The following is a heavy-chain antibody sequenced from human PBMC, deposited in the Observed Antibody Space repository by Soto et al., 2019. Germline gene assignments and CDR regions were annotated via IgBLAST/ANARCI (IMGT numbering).Heavy chain of an antibody. CDR2: IYYSGST. Sequence: PSETLSLTCTVSGGSVSSGSYYWSWIRQPPGKGLEWIGYIYYSGSTNYNPSLKSRVTISVDTSKNQFSLKLSSVTAADTAVYYCARESEDYYDSSGLAYWGQGTLVTVSS. V-gene: IGHV4-61*01. CDR1: GGSVSSGSYY. J-gene: IGHJ4*02. D-gene: IGHD3-22*01. CDR3: ARESEDYYDSSGLAY.